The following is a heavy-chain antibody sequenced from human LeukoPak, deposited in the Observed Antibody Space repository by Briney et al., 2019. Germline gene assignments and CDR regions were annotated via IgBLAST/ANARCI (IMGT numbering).Heavy chain of an antibody. CDR1: SDSISSYY. V-gene: IGHV4-59*12. CDR2: IYYSGTT. D-gene: IGHD4-17*01. Sequence: SETLSLTCTVSSDSISSYYWSWIRQPPGKGLEWIGYIYYSGTTKYNPSLKSRVTISIDTSKNQFSLKLNSVTAADTAVYYCARDLYGDYYGMDVWGQGTTVTVSS. CDR3: ARDLYGDYYGMDV. J-gene: IGHJ6*02.